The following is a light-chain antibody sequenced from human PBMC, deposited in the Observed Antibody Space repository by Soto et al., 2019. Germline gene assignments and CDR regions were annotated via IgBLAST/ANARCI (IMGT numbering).Light chain of an antibody. CDR1: QSVTSN. J-gene: IGKJ1*01. Sequence: VMTQSPGALSVSPGERATLSCRASQSVTSNVAWYQQKPGQAPRLLIYRASARATGVPARFSGSGSGTEFTLPISSLQSEDFGIYYCQQYDYWWTFGQGTKVDIK. V-gene: IGKV3-15*01. CDR3: QQYDYWWT. CDR2: RAS.